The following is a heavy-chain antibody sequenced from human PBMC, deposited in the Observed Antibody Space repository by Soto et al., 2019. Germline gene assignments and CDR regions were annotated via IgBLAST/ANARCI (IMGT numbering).Heavy chain of an antibody. Sequence: SETLSLTCAVYGGSFSGYYWSWIRQPPGKGLEWIGEINHSGSTNYNPSLKSRVTISVDTSKNQFSLKLSSVTAADTAVYYCARNSGGCSSTSCYVHYYYYYMDVWGKGTTVTVSS. V-gene: IGHV4-34*01. CDR2: INHSGST. D-gene: IGHD2-2*01. CDR1: GGSFSGYY. CDR3: ARNSGGCSSTSCYVHYYYYYMDV. J-gene: IGHJ6*03.